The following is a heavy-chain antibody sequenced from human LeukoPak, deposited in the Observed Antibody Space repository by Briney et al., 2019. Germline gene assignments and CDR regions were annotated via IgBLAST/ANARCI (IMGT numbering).Heavy chain of an antibody. CDR2: INHSGST. J-gene: IGHJ4*02. CDR1: GGSFSGYY. CDR3: ASWEDHFDY. D-gene: IGHD1-26*01. V-gene: IGHV4-34*01. Sequence: SETLSLTCAVYGGSFSGYYWSWIRQPPGKGLEWIGEINHSGSTNYNPSLKSRVTISVDTSKNQFSLKLSSVTAADTAVYYCASWEDHFDYWGQGTLVTVSS.